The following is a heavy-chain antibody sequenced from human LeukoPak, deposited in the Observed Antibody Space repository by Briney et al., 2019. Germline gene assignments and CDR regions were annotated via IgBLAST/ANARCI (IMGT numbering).Heavy chain of an antibody. CDR2: IYSGGST. D-gene: IGHD3-22*01. CDR3: ARGIYDSSGYLQYYFDY. CDR1: GFTVSSNY. Sequence: GGSLRLSCAASGFTVSSNYMSWVRQAPGKGLEWVSVIYSGGSTYYADSVRGRFTISRDNSKNTLYLQMNSLRAEDTAVYYCARGIYDSSGYLQYYFDYWGQGTLVTVSS. J-gene: IGHJ4*02. V-gene: IGHV3-53*01.